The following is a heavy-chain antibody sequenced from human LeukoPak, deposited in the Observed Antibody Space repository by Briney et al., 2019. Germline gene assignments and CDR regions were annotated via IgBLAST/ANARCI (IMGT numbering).Heavy chain of an antibody. V-gene: IGHV3-43*02. CDR3: AKVYYHDSSGYWGGVDY. Sequence: AGGSLRLSCAASGFTFDDYAMHWVRQAPGKGLEWVSLISGDGGSTYYADSVKGRFTISRDNSKNSLYLHMNSLRTEDTALYYCAKVYYHDSSGYWGGVDYWGQGTLVTVSS. CDR2: ISGDGGST. CDR1: GFTFDDYA. J-gene: IGHJ4*02. D-gene: IGHD3-22*01.